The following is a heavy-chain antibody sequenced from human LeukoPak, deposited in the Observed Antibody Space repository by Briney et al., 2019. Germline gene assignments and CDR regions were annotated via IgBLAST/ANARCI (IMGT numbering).Heavy chain of an antibody. CDR1: GGSISGSSSY. Sequence: ASETLSLTCTVSGGSISGSSSYWGWIRQPPGKGLEWIGSMYYSGSTYYNPSLPSRVTMSVDTSKNQFSLKVISVTAADTAVYYCARVIRITIFGADYWGQGTLVTVSS. V-gene: IGHV4-39*07. J-gene: IGHJ4*02. CDR2: MYYSGST. D-gene: IGHD3-3*01. CDR3: ARVIRITIFGADY.